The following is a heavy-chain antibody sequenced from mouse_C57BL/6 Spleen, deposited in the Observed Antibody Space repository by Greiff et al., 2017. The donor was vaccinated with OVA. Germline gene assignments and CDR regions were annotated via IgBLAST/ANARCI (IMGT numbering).Heavy chain of an antibody. Sequence: VQLQQSGPELVKPGASVKISCKASGYTFTDYYMNWVKQSHGKSLEWIGDINPNNGGTSYNQKFKGKATLTVDKSSSTAYMELRSLTSEDSAVYYCARFDDYEWYFDVWGTGTTVTVSS. CDR3: ARFDDYEWYFDV. CDR1: GYTFTDYY. J-gene: IGHJ1*03. D-gene: IGHD2-4*01. V-gene: IGHV1-26*01. CDR2: INPNNGGT.